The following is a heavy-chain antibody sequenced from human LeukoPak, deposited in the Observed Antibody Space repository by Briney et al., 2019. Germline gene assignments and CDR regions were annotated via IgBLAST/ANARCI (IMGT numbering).Heavy chain of an antibody. CDR2: IKQDGSER. CDR1: GFSMSVYW. J-gene: IGHJ4*02. CDR3: AKDMGGSYGALDY. D-gene: IGHD1-26*01. Sequence: GGSLRLSCEASGFSMSVYWMSWVRQAPGKGLEWVGNIKQDGSERNYVDSVKGRFTISRDNAKNSLYLQMNSLRAEDTALYYCAKDMGGSYGALDYWGQGTLVTVSS. V-gene: IGHV3-7*03.